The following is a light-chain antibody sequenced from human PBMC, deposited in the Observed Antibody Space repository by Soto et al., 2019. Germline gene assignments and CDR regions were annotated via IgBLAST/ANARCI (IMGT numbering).Light chain of an antibody. Sequence: DIQMTQSPSSLSASVGDRVNITCRASQSIAIYVNWYHQKPGKAPNILIYTASNLQSGVLSRFSGRRSGTDFTLTISSLQPEDVGTFYCQQTYSSPFTFGPGTKVDIK. CDR3: QQTYSSPFT. J-gene: IGKJ3*01. CDR1: QSIAIY. CDR2: TAS. V-gene: IGKV1-39*01.